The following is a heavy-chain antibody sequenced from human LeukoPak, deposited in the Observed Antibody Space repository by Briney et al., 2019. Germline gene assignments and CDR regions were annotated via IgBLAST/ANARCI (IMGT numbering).Heavy chain of an antibody. J-gene: IGHJ4*02. Sequence: PSETLSLTCTVSGGSISSATYSWSWIRQPAGKGLEWIGRISTSGSTNYNPSFMSRVTISVDTSENQFSLNLSSVTAADTAVYYCARDDGDYGFDYWGQGTLATVSS. CDR1: GGSISSATYS. CDR2: ISTSGST. CDR3: ARDDGDYGFDY. D-gene: IGHD4-17*01. V-gene: IGHV4-61*02.